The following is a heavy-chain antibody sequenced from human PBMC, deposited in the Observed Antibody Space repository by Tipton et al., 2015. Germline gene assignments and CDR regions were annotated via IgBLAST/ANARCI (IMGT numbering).Heavy chain of an antibody. CDR2: IWYDGSHN. CDR3: TRPTTGTAPFDY. J-gene: IGHJ4*02. D-gene: IGHD4-17*01. CDR1: GFTFSSYG. V-gene: IGHV3-33*01. Sequence: SGFTFSSYGMHWVRQAPGKGLEWVAVIWYDGSHNYYADSVKGRFTISRDNSKNTVYLQMNSLRDEDTAVYYCTRPTTGTAPFDYWGRGTQVTVSS.